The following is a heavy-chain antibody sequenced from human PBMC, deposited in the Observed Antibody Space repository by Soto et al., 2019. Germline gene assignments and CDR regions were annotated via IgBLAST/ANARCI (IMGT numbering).Heavy chain of an antibody. CDR1: GGSLTGYY. CDR2: VKDGGST. D-gene: IGHD5-12*01. CDR3: ARGQEGIVATH. J-gene: IGHJ4*02. V-gene: IGHV4-34*01. Sequence: QVQLQQWGAGLLKPSETLSLTCTVNGGSLTGYYWSWIRQPPAKGLEWIGEVKDGGSTNYSPSLVGGVSMSAEQSKNHFSLRLNSVTAADTAVFFCARGQEGIVATHWDQGALVTVSS.